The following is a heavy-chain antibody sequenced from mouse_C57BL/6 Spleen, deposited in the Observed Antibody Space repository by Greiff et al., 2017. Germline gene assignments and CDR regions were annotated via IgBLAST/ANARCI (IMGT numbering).Heavy chain of an antibody. Sequence: VQLQQPGAELVKPGASVKLSCKASGYTFTSYWMHWVKQRPGQGLEWIGMIHPNSGSTNYNEKFKSKDTLTVDKSSSTAYMQLSSLTSEDSAVYYCARGGYYNFDVWGTGTTVTVSS. CDR2: IHPNSGST. J-gene: IGHJ1*03. V-gene: IGHV1-64*01. CDR1: GYTFTSYW. D-gene: IGHD1-1*01. CDR3: ARGGYYNFDV.